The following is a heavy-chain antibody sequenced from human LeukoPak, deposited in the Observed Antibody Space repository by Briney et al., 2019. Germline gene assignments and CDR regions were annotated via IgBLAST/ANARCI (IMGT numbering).Heavy chain of an antibody. CDR3: ARGGSLSSGITYSWWFDP. Sequence: VASVKVSCKASGYTFTGYYMHWVRQAPGQGLEWMGWINPNSGGTNYAQKFQGRVTMTRDTSISTAYMELSRLRSDDTAVYYCARGGSLSSGITYSWWFDPWGQGTLVTVSS. V-gene: IGHV1-2*02. CDR2: INPNSGGT. J-gene: IGHJ5*02. CDR1: GYTFTGYY. D-gene: IGHD3-22*01.